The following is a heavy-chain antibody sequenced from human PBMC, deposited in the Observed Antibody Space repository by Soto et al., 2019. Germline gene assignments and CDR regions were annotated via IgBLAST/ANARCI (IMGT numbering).Heavy chain of an antibody. Sequence: QVQLVQSGAEVKKPGASVKVSCKASGYTFTSYYMHWVRQAPGQGLEWMGVINPSGGSTTYAQKFQGRVTMTGDTSTSTVYMELSSLTSEDTAVYYCALDYRVTTTGAPGGKWGQGTLVTVSS. CDR1: GYTFTSYY. D-gene: IGHD2-8*02. CDR2: INPSGGST. J-gene: IGHJ4*02. V-gene: IGHV1-46*01. CDR3: ALDYRVTTTGAPGGK.